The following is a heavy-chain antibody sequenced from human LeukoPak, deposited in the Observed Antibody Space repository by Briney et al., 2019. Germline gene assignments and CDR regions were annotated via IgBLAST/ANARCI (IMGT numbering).Heavy chain of an antibody. Sequence: ASVKVSCKASGYTFTSYDINWVRQATGQGLEWMGWMNPNSGNTGYAQKFQGRVTMTRNTSISTAYMELSSLRSEDTAVYYCARGTIIYGDSTVYYYYGMDVWGQGTTVTVSS. CDR2: MNPNSGNT. CDR3: ARGTIIYGDSTVYYYYGMDV. D-gene: IGHD4-17*01. CDR1: GYTFTSYD. J-gene: IGHJ6*02. V-gene: IGHV1-8*01.